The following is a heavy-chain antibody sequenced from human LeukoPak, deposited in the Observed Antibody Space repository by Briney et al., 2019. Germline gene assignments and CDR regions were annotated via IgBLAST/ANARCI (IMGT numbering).Heavy chain of an antibody. D-gene: IGHD2-15*01. J-gene: IGHJ4*02. V-gene: IGHV1-46*01. Sequence: ASVKVSCKASGYTFTSYYMHWVRQAPGQGLEWMGIINPSGGSTSYAQKFQGRVTITRNTSISTAYMELSSLRSEDTAVYYCARGIYPEAAATTGFDYWGQGTLVTVSS. CDR3: ARGIYPEAAATTGFDY. CDR1: GYTFTSYY. CDR2: INPSGGST.